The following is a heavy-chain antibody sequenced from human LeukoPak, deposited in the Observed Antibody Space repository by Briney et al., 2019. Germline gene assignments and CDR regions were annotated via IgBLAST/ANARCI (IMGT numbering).Heavy chain of an antibody. CDR3: AKGGTIGYCSGGSCFIAPLGY. D-gene: IGHD2-15*01. CDR2: IWYDGSNK. Sequence: GGSLRLSCAASGFTFSSYGMHWVRQAPGKGLEWVAVIWYDGSNKYYADSVKGRFTISRDNSKNTLYLQMNSLRAEDTAVYYCAKGGTIGYCSGGSCFIAPLGYSGQGTLVTASS. V-gene: IGHV3-33*06. CDR1: GFTFSSYG. J-gene: IGHJ4*02.